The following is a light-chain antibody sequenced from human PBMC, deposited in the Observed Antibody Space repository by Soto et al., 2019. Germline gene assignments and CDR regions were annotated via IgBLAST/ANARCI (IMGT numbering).Light chain of an antibody. CDR3: QQYNNWGLS. V-gene: IGKV3D-15*01. CDR1: ENVGTN. Sequence: IVMTQSPATLSVSPGDEVTLSCRASENVGTNLAWYQQKPGQAPRLLIYGSSTRATCIPATFSGSGSGTEFTLTISSLQSEESAIYYCQQYNNWGLSFGGGTKVDIK. CDR2: GSS. J-gene: IGKJ4*01.